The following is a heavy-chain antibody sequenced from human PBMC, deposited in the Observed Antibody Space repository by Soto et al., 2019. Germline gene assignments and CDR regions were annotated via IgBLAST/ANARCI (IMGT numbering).Heavy chain of an antibody. D-gene: IGHD3-3*01. J-gene: IGHJ5*02. CDR3: ARGPSPGFLESWFDP. CDR2: IYYSGST. CDR1: GGSISSGGYY. V-gene: IGHV4-31*03. Sequence: QVQLQESGPGLVKPSQTLSLTCTVSGGSISSGGYYWSWIRQHPGMGLEWIGYIYYSGSTYYNPSLKSRVTISVDTSKNQFSLKLSSVTAADTAVYYCARGPSPGFLESWFDPWGQGTLVTVSS.